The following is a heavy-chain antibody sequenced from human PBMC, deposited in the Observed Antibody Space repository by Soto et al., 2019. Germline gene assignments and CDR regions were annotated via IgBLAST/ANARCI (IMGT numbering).Heavy chain of an antibody. D-gene: IGHD2-21*02. CDR1: GGTFNNYA. CDR2: IIPIFGTA. Sequence: SVKVSCKASGGTFNNYAISWVRQAPGQGLEWMGGIIPIFGTANYAQKFQGRVTITADESTSTAYMELSSLRSEDTAVYYCARVTADPLRYYYYYGMDVWGQGTTVTVSS. J-gene: IGHJ6*02. CDR3: ARVTADPLRYYYYYGMDV. V-gene: IGHV1-69*13.